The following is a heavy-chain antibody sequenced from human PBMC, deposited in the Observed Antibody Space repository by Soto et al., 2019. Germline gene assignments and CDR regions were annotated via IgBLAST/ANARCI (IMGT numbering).Heavy chain of an antibody. Sequence: QITLKESGPPLVNPTQTLTLTCTFFGFSLNTSGVGVGWVRQPPGKALEWPALIYWDDDKRYSAALRSRITITEDTFKHQMVLTITDKDPLDAATYDGTHAAGSSGWGTMDPWGQGILVTVAS. V-gene: IGHV2-5*02. J-gene: IGHJ5*02. CDR3: THAAGSSGWGTMDP. CDR2: IYWDDDK. D-gene: IGHD6-25*01. CDR1: GFSLNTSGVG.